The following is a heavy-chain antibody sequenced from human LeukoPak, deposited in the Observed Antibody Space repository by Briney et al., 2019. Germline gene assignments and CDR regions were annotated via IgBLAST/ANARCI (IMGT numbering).Heavy chain of an antibody. Sequence: GGSLRLSCAASGFTFSSYGMPWVRQAPGKGLEWVAVTWYDGSNKYYADSVKGRFTISRDNSKNTLYLQMNSLRAEDTAVYYCARDRRYCSGGSCLYYFDYWGQGTLVTVSS. J-gene: IGHJ4*02. V-gene: IGHV3-33*01. CDR2: TWYDGSNK. D-gene: IGHD2-15*01. CDR3: ARDRRYCSGGSCLYYFDY. CDR1: GFTFSSYG.